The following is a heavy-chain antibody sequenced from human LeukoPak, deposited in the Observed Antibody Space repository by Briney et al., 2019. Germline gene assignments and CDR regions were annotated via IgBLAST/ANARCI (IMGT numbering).Heavy chain of an antibody. CDR3: ARGGYMDYFDY. CDR1: GGSISSGGYY. CDR2: IYYSGST. Sequence: SETLSLTCTVSGGSISSGGYYWSWIRQHPGKGLEWIGYIYYSGSTYYNPSLKSRVTISVDTSKNQFSLKLSSVTAADTAVYYCARGGYMDYFDYWGQGTLVTVSS. J-gene: IGHJ4*02. V-gene: IGHV4-31*03. D-gene: IGHD5-24*01.